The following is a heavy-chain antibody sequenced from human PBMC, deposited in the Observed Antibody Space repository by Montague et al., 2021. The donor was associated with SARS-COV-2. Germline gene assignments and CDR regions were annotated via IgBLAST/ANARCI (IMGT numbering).Heavy chain of an antibody. CDR1: GFTFSSFA. Sequence: SLRLSCAASGFTFSSFAMHWVRQAPGKGLEWVALISYDGNDKYYADSVKGRFTISRDNSKNTLYLQMNSLGAEDTAVYYCVREVSILVRGRRGFDYWGQGTSVTVSS. V-gene: IGHV3-30*04. CDR3: VREVSILVRGRRGFDY. D-gene: IGHD3-10*01. J-gene: IGHJ4*02. CDR2: ISYDGNDK.